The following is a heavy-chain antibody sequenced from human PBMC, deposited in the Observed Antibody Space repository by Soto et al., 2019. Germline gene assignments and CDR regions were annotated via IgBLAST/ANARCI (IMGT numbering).Heavy chain of an antibody. Sequence: SETLSLTCTVSGGSISSYYWSWIRQPPGKGLEWIGYIYYSGSTNYNPSLKSRVTISVDTSKNQFSLKLSSVTAADTAVYYCARLADDYGDYVGFYYFDYWGQGTLVTVSS. CDR1: GGSISSYY. D-gene: IGHD4-17*01. CDR3: ARLADDYGDYVGFYYFDY. J-gene: IGHJ4*02. CDR2: IYYSGST. V-gene: IGHV4-59*08.